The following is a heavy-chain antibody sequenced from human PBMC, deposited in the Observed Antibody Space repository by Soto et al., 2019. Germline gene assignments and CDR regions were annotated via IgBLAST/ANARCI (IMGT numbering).Heavy chain of an antibody. V-gene: IGHV3-23*01. Sequence: EVQVLESGGGLVQPGGSLRLSCAATGFTFSDFAMSWVRQAPGKGLEWVSRIYGGGNDPHYADSVKGRVTISRDNSKNTLYLQMHSLRAEDTVVYYCAKLEGMDPWAYSFDYWGQGTLVTVSS. CDR3: AKLEGMDPWAYSFDY. J-gene: IGHJ4*02. CDR2: IYGGGNDP. CDR1: GFTFSDFA. D-gene: IGHD3-3*01.